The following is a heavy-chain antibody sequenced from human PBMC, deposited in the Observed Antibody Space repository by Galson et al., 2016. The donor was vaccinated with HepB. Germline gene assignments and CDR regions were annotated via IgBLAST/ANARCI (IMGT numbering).Heavy chain of an antibody. CDR2: VNWNGAST. CDR1: GFTFDDYG. D-gene: IGHD2-15*01. CDR3: ARVVAATPPWFDP. J-gene: IGHJ5*02. V-gene: IGHV3-20*01. Sequence: SLRLSCAASGFTFDDYGMTWVRQVPGKGLEWVSAVNWNGASTGYADSVKGRFTISRDNAKNSVYLQMNSLRPEDTALYHCARVVAATPPWFDPWGQGTLVTVSS.